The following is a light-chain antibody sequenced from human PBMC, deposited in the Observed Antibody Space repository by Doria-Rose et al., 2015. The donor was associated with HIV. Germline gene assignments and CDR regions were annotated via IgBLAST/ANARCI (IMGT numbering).Light chain of an antibody. J-gene: IGKJ1*01. CDR3: HQYGTSWT. Sequence: VLTQSPGTLSLSPGERATLSCRASQRFSSTYLAWYQQKPGQAPSILIYDGSTRATGIPDTVSASESGTDFTLTINRLEPEDFALYYCHQYGTSWTFGRGTKVEI. CDR1: QRFSSTY. V-gene: IGKV3-20*01. CDR2: DGS.